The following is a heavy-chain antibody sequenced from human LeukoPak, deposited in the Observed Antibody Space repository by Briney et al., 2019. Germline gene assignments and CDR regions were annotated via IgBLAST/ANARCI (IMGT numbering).Heavy chain of an antibody. CDR2: IRYDGSNK. CDR3: AKAMDVVVVAASMDV. D-gene: IGHD2-15*01. V-gene: IGHV3-30*02. J-gene: IGHJ6*02. CDR1: GFTFSSYG. Sequence: GGSLRLSCAASGFTFSSYGMHWVRQAPGKGLEWVAFIRYDGSNKYYADSVKGRFTISRDNSKNTLYLQMSSLRAEDTAVYYCAKAMDVVVVAASMDVWGQGTTVTVSS.